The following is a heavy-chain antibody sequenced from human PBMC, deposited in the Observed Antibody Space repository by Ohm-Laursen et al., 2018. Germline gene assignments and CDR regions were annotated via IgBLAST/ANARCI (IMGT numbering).Heavy chain of an antibody. D-gene: IGHD3-22*01. CDR1: GFTFSSYG. Sequence: SLRLSCSASGFTFSSYGMHWVRQAPGKGLEWVSAISGSGGSTYYADSVKGRFTISRDNSKNTLYLQMNSLRAEDTAVYYCAKFARSGYSTWGQGTLVTVSS. V-gene: IGHV3-23*01. CDR2: ISGSGGST. CDR3: AKFARSGYST. J-gene: IGHJ5*02.